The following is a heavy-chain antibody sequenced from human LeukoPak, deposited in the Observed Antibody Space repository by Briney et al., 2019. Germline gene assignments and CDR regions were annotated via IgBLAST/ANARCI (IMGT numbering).Heavy chain of an antibody. CDR3: ARDEVRATPFDY. D-gene: IGHD1-26*01. Sequence: PWGSLRLSCAASGFTFSSHWMHWVRQAPGKGLVWVSRINTDGSSTSYADSVKGRFTISRDNAKNTLYLQMNSLRAEDTAVYYCARDEVRATPFDYWDQGTLVTVSS. CDR1: GFTFSSHW. CDR2: INTDGSST. V-gene: IGHV3-74*01. J-gene: IGHJ4*02.